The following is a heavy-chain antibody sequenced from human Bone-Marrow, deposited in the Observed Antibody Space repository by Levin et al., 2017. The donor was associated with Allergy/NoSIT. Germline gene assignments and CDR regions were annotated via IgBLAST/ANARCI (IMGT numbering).Heavy chain of an antibody. D-gene: IGHD4-17*01. CDR3: TRDDRYGDYAY. Sequence: GGSLRLSCAASGFTFSDHYMDWVRQAPGKGLEWVGRIRNKANSYTTEYAASVKGRFTISRDDSKNSLYLQMNSLKTEDTAVYYCTRDDRYGDYAYWGQGTLVTVSS. J-gene: IGHJ4*02. V-gene: IGHV3-72*01. CDR2: IRNKANSYTT. CDR1: GFTFSDHY.